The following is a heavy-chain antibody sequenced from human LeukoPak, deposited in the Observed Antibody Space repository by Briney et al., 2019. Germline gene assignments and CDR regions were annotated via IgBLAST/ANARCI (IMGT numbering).Heavy chain of an antibody. CDR3: ARDQPGYYYDSSGYRVGDAFDI. Sequence: PGGSLRLSGAASGFTFSSYSMNWVRQAPGKGLEWVSSISSSSYIYYADSVKGRFTISRDNAKNSLYLQMNSLRAEDTAVYYCARDQPGYYYDSSGYRVGDAFDIWGQGTMVTVS. CDR1: GFTFSSYS. V-gene: IGHV3-21*01. D-gene: IGHD3-22*01. CDR2: ISSSSYI. J-gene: IGHJ3*02.